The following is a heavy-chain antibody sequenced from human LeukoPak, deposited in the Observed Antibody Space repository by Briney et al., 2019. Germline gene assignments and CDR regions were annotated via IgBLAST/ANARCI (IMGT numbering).Heavy chain of an antibody. CDR3: ARSGPELELAIYYYYMDV. CDR2: ISSSSSYI. D-gene: IGHD1-7*01. J-gene: IGHJ6*03. V-gene: IGHV3-21*01. CDR1: GFTFSSYN. Sequence: GGSLRLSCAASGFTFSSYNMNWVRQAPGKGLEWVSCISSSSSYIYYADSVKGRFTISRDNAKNSLYLQMNSLRAEDTAVYYCARSGPELELAIYYYYMDVWAKGPRSPSP.